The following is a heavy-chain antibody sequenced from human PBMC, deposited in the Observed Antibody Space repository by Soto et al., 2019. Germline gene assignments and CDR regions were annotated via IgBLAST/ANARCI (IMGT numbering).Heavy chain of an antibody. J-gene: IGHJ6*03. D-gene: IGHD2-2*01. CDR2: ISAYNGNT. V-gene: IGHV1-18*01. Sequence: ASVKVSCKASGYTFTSYGISWVRQAPGQGLEWMGWISAYNGNTNYAQKLQGRVTMTTDTSTSTAYMELRSLRSDDTAVYYCARAYCSSTSCYFAYYYYSMDAWGKGTTVTFS. CDR1: GYTFTSYG. CDR3: ARAYCSSTSCYFAYYYYSMDA.